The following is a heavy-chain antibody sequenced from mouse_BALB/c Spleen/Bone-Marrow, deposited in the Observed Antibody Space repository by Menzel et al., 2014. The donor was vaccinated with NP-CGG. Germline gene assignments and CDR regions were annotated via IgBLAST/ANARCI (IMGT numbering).Heavy chain of an antibody. CDR1: GFDFSRYW. J-gene: IGHJ3*01. Sequence: EVKLLESGGGLVQPGGSLKLSCAASGFDFSRYWMSWVRQAPGKGLEWIGEINPDSSTINYTPPRKDKFIISRDNAKNTLYLQMSKARSEDTALYYCARLSYYGRFAYWGQGTLVTVSA. CDR3: ARLSYYGRFAY. CDR2: INPDSSTI. D-gene: IGHD1-1*01. V-gene: IGHV4-1*02.